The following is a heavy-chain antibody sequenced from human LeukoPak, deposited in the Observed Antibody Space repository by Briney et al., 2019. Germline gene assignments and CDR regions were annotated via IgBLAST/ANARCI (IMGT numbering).Heavy chain of an antibody. CDR1: GFTFSSYA. V-gene: IGHV3-30-3*01. CDR3: ARGRALLWFGELSGGEKYYFDY. Sequence: PGGSLRLSCAASGFTFSSYAMHWVRQAPGKGLEWVAVISYDGSNKYYADSVKGRFTISRDNSKNTLYLQMNSLRAEDTAVYYCARGRALLWFGELSGGEKYYFDYWGQGTLVTVSS. J-gene: IGHJ4*02. CDR2: ISYDGSNK. D-gene: IGHD3-10*01.